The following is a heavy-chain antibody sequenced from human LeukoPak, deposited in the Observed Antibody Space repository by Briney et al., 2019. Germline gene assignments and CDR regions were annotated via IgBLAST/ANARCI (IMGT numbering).Heavy chain of an antibody. CDR3: TKEGM. CDR1: GFSFSTSS. V-gene: IGHV3-7*05. J-gene: IGHJ3*01. CDR2: IKKDGSEE. Sequence: GGPLRLSCATSGFSFSTSSMNWVRQAPGKGLEWVAYIKKDGSEEKYVDSVKGRFTISRDNTKNSLYLQMGSLRVEDTAVYYCTKEGMWGQGTMVTVS.